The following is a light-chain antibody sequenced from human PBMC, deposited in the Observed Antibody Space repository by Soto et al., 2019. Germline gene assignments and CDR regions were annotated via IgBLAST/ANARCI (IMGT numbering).Light chain of an antibody. CDR2: GAS. V-gene: IGKV3-20*01. Sequence: EIVLTQSPGTLSLSSGERATLSCRASQSVRSNYLAWYQQKPGQAPRLLIYGASSRATGIPDRFGGSRSGTDFTLTISRLEPEDFAVYYYQQYASSPLTFGGGTKVEIK. CDR1: QSVRSNY. CDR3: QQYASSPLT. J-gene: IGKJ4*01.